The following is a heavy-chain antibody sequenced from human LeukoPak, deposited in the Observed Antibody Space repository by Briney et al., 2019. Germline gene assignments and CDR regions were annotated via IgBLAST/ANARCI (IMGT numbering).Heavy chain of an antibody. CDR2: IYPGNSDT. Sequence: GESLKISCNGFGYSFTNYWIGWVRQMPGKGLEWMGIIYPGNSDTIYSPSFQGQVTISADKSISTAYLQWSSLKASDTAMYYCARRVAATPLFEYWGQGSLVTVSS. CDR3: ARRVAATPLFEY. J-gene: IGHJ4*02. V-gene: IGHV5-51*01. D-gene: IGHD6-19*01. CDR1: GYSFTNYW.